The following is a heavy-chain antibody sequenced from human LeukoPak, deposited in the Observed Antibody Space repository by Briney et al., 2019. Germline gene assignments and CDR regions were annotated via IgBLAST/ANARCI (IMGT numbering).Heavy chain of an antibody. J-gene: IGHJ5*02. CDR3: AREARTGTRLAYNWFDP. D-gene: IGHD1-7*01. CDR2: IYTSGST. CDR1: GGSFSGYH. V-gene: IGHV4-4*07. Sequence: SQTLSLTCGVYGGSFSGYHWSWIRQPAGKGLEWIGRIYTSGSTNYNPSLKSRVTMSVDTSKNQFSLKLSSVTAADTAVYYCAREARTGTRLAYNWFDPWGQGTLVTVSS.